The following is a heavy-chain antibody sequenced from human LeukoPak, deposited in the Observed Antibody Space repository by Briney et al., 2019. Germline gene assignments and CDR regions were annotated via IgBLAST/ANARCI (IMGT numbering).Heavy chain of an antibody. CDR2: IYSGGST. J-gene: IGHJ3*02. D-gene: IGHD4-23*01. Sequence: PGGSLRLSCAASGFTFSSYAMSWVRQAPGKGLEWVSVIYSGGSTYYADSVKGRFTISRDNSKNTLYLQMNSLRAEDTAVYYCAREELRELAPGAFDIWGQGTMVTVSS. CDR1: GFTFSSYA. V-gene: IGHV3-53*01. CDR3: AREELRELAPGAFDI.